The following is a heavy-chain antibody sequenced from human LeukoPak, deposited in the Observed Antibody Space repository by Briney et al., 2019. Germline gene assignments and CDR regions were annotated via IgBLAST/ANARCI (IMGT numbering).Heavy chain of an antibody. D-gene: IGHD5-24*01. CDR3: AKVEMATINSFDY. CDR2: ISGSGGST. CDR1: GFTFSSYA. V-gene: IGHV3-23*01. J-gene: IGHJ4*02. Sequence: GGSLRLSCAASGFTFSSYAMSWVRQAPGKGLEWVSAISGSGGSTYYADSEKGRFTISRDNSKNTLYLQMNSLRAEDTAVYYCAKVEMATINSFDYWGQGTLVTVSS.